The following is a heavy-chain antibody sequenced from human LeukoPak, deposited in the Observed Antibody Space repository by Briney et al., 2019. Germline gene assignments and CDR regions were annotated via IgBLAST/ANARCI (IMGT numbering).Heavy chain of an antibody. D-gene: IGHD3-10*01. Sequence: ASVKVSCKASGGTFSSYAISWVRQAPGQGLEWMGGISGYNGKTEYSQKLQGRVTMTTDTSTSTAYMELRSLTSDDTAVYYCARDIGVSQFDSWGQGTLVTVSS. V-gene: IGHV1-18*01. J-gene: IGHJ4*02. CDR2: ISGYNGKT. CDR3: ARDIGVSQFDS. CDR1: GGTFSSYA.